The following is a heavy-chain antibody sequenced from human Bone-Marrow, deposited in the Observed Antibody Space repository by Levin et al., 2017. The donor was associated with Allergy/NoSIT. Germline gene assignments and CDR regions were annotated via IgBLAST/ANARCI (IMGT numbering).Heavy chain of an antibody. Sequence: PGGSLRLSCKGSGYSFTSYWIGWVRQMPGKGLEWMGIIYPGDSDTRYSPSFQGQVTISADKSISTAYLQWSSLKASDTAMYYCARPSPYYDYGDYEAFDIWGQGTMVTVSS. J-gene: IGHJ3*02. D-gene: IGHD4-17*01. V-gene: IGHV5-51*01. CDR1: GYSFTSYW. CDR3: ARPSPYYDYGDYEAFDI. CDR2: IYPGDSDT.